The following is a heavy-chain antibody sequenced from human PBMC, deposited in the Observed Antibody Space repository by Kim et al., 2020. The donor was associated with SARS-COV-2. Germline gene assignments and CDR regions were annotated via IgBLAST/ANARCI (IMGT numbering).Heavy chain of an antibody. CDR3: GGWGGSSNY. CDR2: MAPDGSIR. Sequence: GGSLRLSCAASGLTFGSYWMNWVRQAPGKGLEWVANMAPDGSIRRYVDSVKGRFTISRDNTKKSLYLQLTNLRAEDTAMYYCGGWGGSSNYCGQGAL. D-gene: IGHD6-19*01. J-gene: IGHJ4*02. CDR1: GLTFGSYW. V-gene: IGHV3-7*01.